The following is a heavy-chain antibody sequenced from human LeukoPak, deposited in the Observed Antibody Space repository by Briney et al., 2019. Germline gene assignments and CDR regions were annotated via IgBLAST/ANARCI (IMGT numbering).Heavy chain of an antibody. CDR3: AGGYCSGGSCSYYFDY. J-gene: IGHJ4*02. D-gene: IGHD2-15*01. CDR1: GFTVSSNY. Sequence: GSLRLSCAASGFTVSSNYMSWVRQAPGKGLEWVSVIYSGGSTYYADSVKGRFTISRDNSKNTLYLQMNSLRAEDTAVYYCAGGYCSGGSCSYYFDYWGQGTLVTVSS. CDR2: IYSGGST. V-gene: IGHV3-66*01.